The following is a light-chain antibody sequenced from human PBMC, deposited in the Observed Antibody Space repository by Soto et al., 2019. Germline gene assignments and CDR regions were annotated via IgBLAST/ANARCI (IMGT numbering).Light chain of an antibody. J-gene: IGKJ1*01. CDR3: QQYNDNWT. V-gene: IGKV1-5*03. Sequence: DIQMTQSPSILSASVGDRVTITCRASQSISSWLAWYQQKPGTAPKLLIYKASTLQSGVPSRFSGSGSGTEFTLTISSLQPDDFATYYCQQYNDNWTFGQGTKV. CDR1: QSISSW. CDR2: KAS.